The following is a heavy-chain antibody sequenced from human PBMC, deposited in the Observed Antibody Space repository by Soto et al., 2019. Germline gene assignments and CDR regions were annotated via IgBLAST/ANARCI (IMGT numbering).Heavy chain of an antibody. CDR1: GGSFSGYY. Sequence: SETLSLTCAVYGGSFSGYYLSWIRQPPGKGLEWIGEINHSGSTNYNPSLKSRVTISVDTSKNQFSLKLSSVTAADTAVYYCARTYLSVTTSSFDYWGQGTLVTVSS. CDR2: INHSGST. J-gene: IGHJ4*02. CDR3: ARTYLSVTTSSFDY. V-gene: IGHV4-34*01. D-gene: IGHD4-17*01.